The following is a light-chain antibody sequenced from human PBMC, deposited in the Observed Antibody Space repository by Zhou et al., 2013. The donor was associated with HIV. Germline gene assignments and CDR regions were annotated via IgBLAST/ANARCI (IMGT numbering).Light chain of an antibody. CDR2: LGS. V-gene: IGKV2-28*01. CDR1: QSLLHSNGYNY. CDR3: MQSIQLPLT. Sequence: DIVMTQSPLSLPVTPGEPASISCRSSQSLLHSNGYNYLDWYLQKPGQSPQLLIYLGSNRASGVPDRFSGSGSGTDFTLKISRVEAEDVGVYYCMQSIQLPLTFGPGTKVDMK. J-gene: IGKJ3*01.